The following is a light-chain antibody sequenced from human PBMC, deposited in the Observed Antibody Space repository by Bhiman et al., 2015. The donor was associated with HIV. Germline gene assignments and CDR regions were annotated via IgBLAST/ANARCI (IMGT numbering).Light chain of an antibody. CDR1: SLRSYY. J-gene: IGLJ2*01. Sequence: SSELTQDPAVSVALGQTVRITCQGDSLRSYYASWYQQKPGQAPLLVIYGKNNRPSGIPDRFSGSSSGNTASLTITGAQAEDEADYYCNSRDSSVGGGTKVTVL. CDR3: NSRDSS. CDR2: GKN. V-gene: IGLV3-19*01.